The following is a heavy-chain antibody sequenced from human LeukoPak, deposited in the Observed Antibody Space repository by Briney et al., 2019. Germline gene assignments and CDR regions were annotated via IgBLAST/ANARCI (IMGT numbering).Heavy chain of an antibody. CDR3: ARRVYCSSTSCYAQVINWFDP. CDR1: GGSFSGYY. CDR2: INHSGST. V-gene: IGHV4-34*01. D-gene: IGHD2-2*01. Sequence: SETLSLTCAVYGGSFSGYYWSWIRQPPGKGLEWIGGINHSGSTNYNPSLKSRVTISVDTSKNQFSLKLSSVTAADTAVYYCARRVYCSSTSCYAQVINWFDPWGQGTLVTVSS. J-gene: IGHJ5*02.